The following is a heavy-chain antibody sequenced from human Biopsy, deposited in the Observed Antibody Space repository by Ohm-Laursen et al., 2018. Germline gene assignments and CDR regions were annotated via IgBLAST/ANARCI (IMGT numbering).Heavy chain of an antibody. D-gene: IGHD2-2*01. CDR2: IYYSGST. Sequence: TLSLTCSVSGYSMSTYYWSWIRQPPGKGLEWIGYIYYSGSTNYNPSLKSRVTISVDMSKNQFSLKLTSVAAADTAVYYCARHRGGMPSSGNWFDHWGQGTLDTVSS. J-gene: IGHJ5*02. V-gene: IGHV4-59*08. CDR3: ARHRGGMPSSGNWFDH. CDR1: GYSMSTYY.